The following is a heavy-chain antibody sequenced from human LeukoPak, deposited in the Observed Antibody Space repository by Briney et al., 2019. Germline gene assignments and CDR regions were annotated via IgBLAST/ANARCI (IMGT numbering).Heavy chain of an antibody. CDR1: GDSIGSSY. D-gene: IGHD3-22*01. CDR2: IYNSANT. CDR3: ARRFSSRSDGNGYYYGHDAFDV. Sequence: SETPSLTCSVSGDSIGSSYWSWIRQPPGKGLEWIGNIYNSANTNYNASLQSRVTMSVDTSKSQFSLQLTSVSAAEKAVYYCARRFSSRSDGNGYYYGHDAFDVWGQGTLVTVSS. V-gene: IGHV4-59*08. J-gene: IGHJ3*01.